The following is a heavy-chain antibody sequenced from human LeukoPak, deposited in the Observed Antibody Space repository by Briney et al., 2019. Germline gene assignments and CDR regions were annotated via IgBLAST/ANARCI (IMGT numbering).Heavy chain of an antibody. D-gene: IGHD3-10*01. Sequence: ASVKDSRKASGYTFTGYYMHWVRQAPGQGLEWMGWINPNSGGTNYAQKFQGWVTMTRDTSISTAYMELSRLRSDDTAVYYCARGGTMVRGALYYFDYWGQGTLVTVSS. V-gene: IGHV1-2*04. CDR2: INPNSGGT. CDR1: GYTFTGYY. J-gene: IGHJ4*02. CDR3: ARGGTMVRGALYYFDY.